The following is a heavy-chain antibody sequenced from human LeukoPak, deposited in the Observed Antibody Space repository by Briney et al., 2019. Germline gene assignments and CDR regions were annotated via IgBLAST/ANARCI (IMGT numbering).Heavy chain of an antibody. Sequence: PGGSLRLSCAASGFTFSNYWIHWVRQAPGKGLVWVSGINSDRSSTSYADSVKGRFTISRDNAKNTLYLQMNRLRAEDTAVYYCARVGYCSSSSCYVWGQGTLVTVSS. J-gene: IGHJ4*02. D-gene: IGHD2-2*03. CDR3: ARVGYCSSSSCYV. CDR1: GFTFSNYW. V-gene: IGHV3-74*01. CDR2: INSDRSST.